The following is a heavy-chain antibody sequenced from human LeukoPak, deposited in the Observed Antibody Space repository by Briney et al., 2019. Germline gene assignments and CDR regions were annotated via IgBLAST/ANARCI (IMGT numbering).Heavy chain of an antibody. D-gene: IGHD1-26*01. CDR3: ARDEVLLYWIRSGSYRYFDY. V-gene: IGHV1-18*01. CDR1: GYTFTSYG. Sequence: ASVKVSCKASGYTFTSYGISWVRQAPGQGLEWMGWISAYNGNTNYAQKLQGRVTMTTDTSTSTAYMELRSLRSDDTAVYYCARDEVLLYWIRSGSYRYFDYWGQGTLVTVSS. J-gene: IGHJ4*02. CDR2: ISAYNGNT.